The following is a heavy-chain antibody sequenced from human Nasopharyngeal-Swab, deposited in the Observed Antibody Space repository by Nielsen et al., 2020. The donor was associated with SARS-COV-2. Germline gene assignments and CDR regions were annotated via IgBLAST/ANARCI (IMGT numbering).Heavy chain of an antibody. V-gene: IGHV1-2*06. CDR2: INPNSGGT. CDR1: GYTFTGYY. D-gene: IGHD4-17*01. CDR3: ARDRVTTVNDFDY. J-gene: IGHJ4*02. Sequence: GGSLRLSCAASGYTFTGYYMHWVRQAPGQGLEWMGRINPNSGGTNYAQKFQGRVTMTRDTSISTAYMELSRLRSDDTAVYYCARDRVTTVNDFDYWGQGTLVTVSS.